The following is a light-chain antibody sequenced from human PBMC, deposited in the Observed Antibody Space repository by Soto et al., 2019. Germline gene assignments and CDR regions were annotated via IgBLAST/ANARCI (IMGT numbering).Light chain of an antibody. CDR3: QAWDSSTSV. CDR2: EDN. V-gene: IGLV3-1*01. Sequence: SYELTQPPSVSVSPGQTARVTCSGHELGDKYVCWFQQKPGQSPVLVMYEDNKRPSGIPERFSGSNSGNTATLTISGTQAMDEGDYYCQAWDSSTSVFGTGTKLTVL. CDR1: ELGDKY. J-gene: IGLJ1*01.